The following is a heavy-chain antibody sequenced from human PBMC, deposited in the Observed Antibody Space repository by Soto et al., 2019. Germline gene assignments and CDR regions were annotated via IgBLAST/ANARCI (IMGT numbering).Heavy chain of an antibody. J-gene: IGHJ5*02. CDR1: GGSISSGDYY. D-gene: IGHD2-15*01. CDR2: IYYSGST. V-gene: IGHV4-30-4*01. Sequence: SETLSLTCTVSGGSISSGDYYWSWIRQPPGKGLDLIWYIYYSGSTYYNPSLKSRVTISVDTSKNQFSLKLSSVTAADTAVYYCARGDCSGGSCYSASVWFDPWGQGTLVTVSS. CDR3: ARGDCSGGSCYSASVWFDP.